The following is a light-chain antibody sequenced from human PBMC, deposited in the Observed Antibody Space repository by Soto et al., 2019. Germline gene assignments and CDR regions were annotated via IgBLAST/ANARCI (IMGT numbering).Light chain of an antibody. Sequence: DIQLTQSPSFLSASVGDRVTITCRASQGISSYLAWYQQRPGKAPKLLICDASTLYSGVPSRFSGSGSGTDFTLTISSLQSEDFAVYYCQQYNNWPRGTFGQGTKVDIK. V-gene: IGKV1-9*01. CDR3: QQYNNWPRGT. CDR2: DAS. CDR1: QGISSY. J-gene: IGKJ1*01.